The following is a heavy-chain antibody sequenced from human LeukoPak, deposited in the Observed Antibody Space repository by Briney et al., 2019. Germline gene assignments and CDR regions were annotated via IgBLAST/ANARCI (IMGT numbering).Heavy chain of an antibody. CDR2: INSDGSST. CDR1: GFTFSSYW. J-gene: IGHJ4*02. D-gene: IGHD1-20*01. CDR3: ARDHHYSYNWNDVYFDY. Sequence: PGGSLRLSCAASGFTFSSYWMHWVRQAPGKGLVWVSRINSDGSSTSYADSVKARFTISRDNAKNTLYLQMNSLRAEDTAVYYCARDHHYSYNWNDVYFDYWGQGTLVTVSS. V-gene: IGHV3-74*01.